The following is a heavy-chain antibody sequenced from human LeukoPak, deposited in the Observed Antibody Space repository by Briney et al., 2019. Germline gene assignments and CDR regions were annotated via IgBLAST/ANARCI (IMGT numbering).Heavy chain of an antibody. J-gene: IGHJ4*02. CDR3: ARFEDGDSNPFDY. CDR1: GGSISSSNW. V-gene: IGHV4-4*02. CDR2: IYHSGST. D-gene: IGHD4-17*01. Sequence: SGTLSLTCAVSGGSISSSNWWSWVRQPPGKGLEWIGEIYHSGSTNYNPSLKSRVTISVDKSKNQFSLKLSPVTAADTAVYYYARFEDGDSNPFDYWGQGTLVTVSS.